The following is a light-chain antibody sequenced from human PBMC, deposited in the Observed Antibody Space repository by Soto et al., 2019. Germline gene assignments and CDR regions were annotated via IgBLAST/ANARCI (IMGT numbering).Light chain of an antibody. J-gene: IGKJ5*01. CDR1: QGVASSH. CDR2: DAS. Sequence: EIVLTQSPGTLSLSPGERATLSCRASQGVASSHLAWYRQKPGQTPRLLIYDASSRATGIPARFSGSGYGTDFTLTISSLEPEDFAVYYCQPRSNSTPKITFGKGTRREI. V-gene: IGKV3D-20*02. CDR3: QPRSNSTPKIT.